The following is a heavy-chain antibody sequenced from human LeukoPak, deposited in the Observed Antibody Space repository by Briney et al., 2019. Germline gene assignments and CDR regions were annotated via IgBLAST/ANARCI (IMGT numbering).Heavy chain of an antibody. D-gene: IGHD2-8*01. J-gene: IGHJ4*02. CDR3: ARVEGLPGNKKIMVIPRHDY. V-gene: IGHV1-18*01. Sequence: ASVKVSCKASGYTFTSYGISWVRQAPGQGLEWMGWISAYNGNTNYAQKLQGRVTMATDTSTSTAYMELRSLRSDDTAVYYCARVEGLPGNKKIMVIPRHDYWGQGT. CDR1: GYTFTSYG. CDR2: ISAYNGNT.